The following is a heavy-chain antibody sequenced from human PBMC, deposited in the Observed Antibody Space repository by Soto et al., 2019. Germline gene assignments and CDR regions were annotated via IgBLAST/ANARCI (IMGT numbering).Heavy chain of an antibody. V-gene: IGHV1-18*01. D-gene: IGHD4-17*01. CDR2: ISAYNGNT. CDR1: GYTFTSYG. Sequence: ASVKVSCKASGYTFTSYGISWVRQAPGQGLEWMGWISAYNGNTNYAQKLQGRVTMTTDTSTSTAYMELRSLRSDDTAVYYCARDSHAVCDYGDYDLDYWGQGTLVTVSS. CDR3: ARDSHAVCDYGDYDLDY. J-gene: IGHJ4*02.